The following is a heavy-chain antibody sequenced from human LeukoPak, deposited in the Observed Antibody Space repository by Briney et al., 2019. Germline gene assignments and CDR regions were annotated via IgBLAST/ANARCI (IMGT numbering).Heavy chain of an antibody. D-gene: IGHD1-26*01. CDR3: ARVPGPWRGPFDY. CDR1: GFTFSSYG. V-gene: IGHV3-33*01. Sequence: PGGSLRLSCAASGFTFSSYGMHWVRHAPGKGLEWVAVIWYDGSNKHYTDSVKSRFTISRDNSKNTLYLQMNSLRAEDTAVYYCARVPGPWRGPFDYWGQGTLVTVSS. J-gene: IGHJ4*02. CDR2: IWYDGSNK.